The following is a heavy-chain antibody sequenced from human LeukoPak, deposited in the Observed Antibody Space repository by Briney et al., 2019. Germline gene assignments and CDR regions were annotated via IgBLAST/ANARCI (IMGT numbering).Heavy chain of an antibody. Sequence: RTGGSLRLSCAASGFTFSSYSMNWVRQAPGKGLEWVSSISSSSSYIYYADSVKGRFTISRDNAKNSLSLQMNSLRAEDTAVYYCARDMELRYFDWLPSEGCFDYWGQGTVVTVSS. V-gene: IGHV3-21*04. J-gene: IGHJ4*02. D-gene: IGHD3-9*01. CDR1: GFTFSSYS. CDR3: ARDMELRYFDWLPSEGCFDY. CDR2: ISSSSSYI.